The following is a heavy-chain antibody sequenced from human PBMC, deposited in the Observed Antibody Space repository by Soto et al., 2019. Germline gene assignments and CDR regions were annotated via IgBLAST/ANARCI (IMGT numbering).Heavy chain of an antibody. CDR2: NNPSGGST. V-gene: IGHV1-46*01. CDR3: ARGGYCSSTSCRYYYYGMDV. CDR1: GYTFTSYY. Sequence: QVQLVQSGAEVKKPGASVKVSCKASGYTFTSYYMHWVRQAPGQGLEWMGINNPSGGSTSYAQKFQGRVTMTRDTSTSTVYMELSSLRSEDTAVYYCARGGYCSSTSCRYYYYGMDVWGQGTTVTVSS. J-gene: IGHJ6*02. D-gene: IGHD2-2*01.